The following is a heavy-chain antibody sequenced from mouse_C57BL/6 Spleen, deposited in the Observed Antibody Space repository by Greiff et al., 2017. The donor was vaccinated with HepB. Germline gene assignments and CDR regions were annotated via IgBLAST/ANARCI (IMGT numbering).Heavy chain of an antibody. D-gene: IGHD1-1*01. Sequence: EVNLVESGGGLVKPGGSLKLSCAASGFTFSSYAMSWVRQTPEKRLEWVATISDGGSYTYYPDNVKGRFTISRDNAKNNLYLQMSHLKSEDTAMYYCARTVVAENYLDYWGQGTTLTVSS. V-gene: IGHV5-4*03. CDR1: GFTFSSYA. CDR3: ARTVVAENYLDY. CDR2: ISDGGSYT. J-gene: IGHJ2*01.